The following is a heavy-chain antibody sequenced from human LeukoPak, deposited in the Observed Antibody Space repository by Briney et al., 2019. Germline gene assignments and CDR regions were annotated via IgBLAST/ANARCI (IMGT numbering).Heavy chain of an antibody. Sequence: SVKVSCKASGGTFSSYVIIWVRQAPGQGLEWMGGIIPFFGTANYAQKFQGRVTITAYESTSTAYMELSSLRSEDTAVYYCARVFPPINGYGSGSYSFLGSLDPWGQGTLVTVSS. D-gene: IGHD3-10*01. CDR3: ARVFPPINGYGSGSYSFLGSLDP. CDR1: GGTFSSYV. J-gene: IGHJ5*02. V-gene: IGHV1-69*13. CDR2: IIPFFGTA.